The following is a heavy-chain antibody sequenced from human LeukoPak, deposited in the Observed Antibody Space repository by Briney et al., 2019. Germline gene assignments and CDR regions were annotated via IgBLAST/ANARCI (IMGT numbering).Heavy chain of an antibody. CDR2: ISGSAAST. D-gene: IGHD6-19*01. J-gene: IGHJ4*02. CDR1: GFTFSSYP. CDR3: AKVPGSGWYYFDY. Sequence: GGSLRLSCAASGFTFSSYPMGWVRQAPGKGLEWVSAISGSAASTYYADSVKGRFTSSRDNSKNTLYLQMNSLRAEDTAIYYCAKVPGSGWYYFDYWGQGTLATVSS. V-gene: IGHV3-23*01.